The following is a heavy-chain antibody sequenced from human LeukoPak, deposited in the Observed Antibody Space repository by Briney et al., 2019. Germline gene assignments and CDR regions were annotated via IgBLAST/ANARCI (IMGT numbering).Heavy chain of an antibody. V-gene: IGHV3-21*01. CDR2: ISSSSSYI. Sequence: GGSLRLFCAASGFTFSSYTMNWVRQAPGKGLEWVSSISSSSSYIYYADSVKGRFTISRDNAKNSLYLQMNSLRAEDTAVYYCASAWGGYCSSTSCYPFDCWGQGNLVTVSS. D-gene: IGHD2-2*01. CDR3: ASAWGGYCSSTSCYPFDC. CDR1: GFTFSSYT. J-gene: IGHJ4*02.